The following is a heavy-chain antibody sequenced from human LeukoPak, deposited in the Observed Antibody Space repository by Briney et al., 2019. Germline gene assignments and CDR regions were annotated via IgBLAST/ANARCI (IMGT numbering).Heavy chain of an antibody. Sequence: GGSLRLSCAASGFTFSSYAMSWVRQAPGKGLEWVSYISSSSSTIYYADSVKGRFTISRDNAKNSLYLQMNSLRAEDTAVYYCARRAIAVAGIGWFDPWGQGTLVTVSS. J-gene: IGHJ5*02. D-gene: IGHD6-19*01. CDR1: GFTFSSYA. CDR3: ARRAIAVAGIGWFDP. V-gene: IGHV3-48*01. CDR2: ISSSSSTI.